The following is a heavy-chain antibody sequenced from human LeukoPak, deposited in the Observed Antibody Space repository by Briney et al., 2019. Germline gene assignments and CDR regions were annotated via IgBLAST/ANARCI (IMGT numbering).Heavy chain of an antibody. CDR1: GGSMRSSSYY. J-gene: IGHJ4*02. D-gene: IGHD1-26*01. CDR2: ISYTATT. Sequence: PSETPSLTCTVSGGSMRSSSYYWGWIRQPPGKGLERIGTISYTATTFFNPSLKSRVTISVDTSKNQFSLNLNSVTAADTAIYYCAINSGSLLLDSWGPGTLATVS. V-gene: IGHV4-39*07. CDR3: AINSGSLLLDS.